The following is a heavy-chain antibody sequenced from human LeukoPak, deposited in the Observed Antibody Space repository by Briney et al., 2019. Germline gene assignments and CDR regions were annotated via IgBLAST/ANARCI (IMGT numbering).Heavy chain of an antibody. CDR1: GYTFTSYG. J-gene: IGHJ5*02. V-gene: IGHV1-69*13. CDR3: ARGYYPSWFDP. Sequence: GASVKVSCKASGYTFTSYGISWVRQAPGQGLEWMGGIIPIFGTANYAQKFQGRVTITADESTSTAYMELSSLRSEDTAVYYCARGYYPSWFDPWGQGTLVTVSS. D-gene: IGHD3-22*01. CDR2: IIPIFGTA.